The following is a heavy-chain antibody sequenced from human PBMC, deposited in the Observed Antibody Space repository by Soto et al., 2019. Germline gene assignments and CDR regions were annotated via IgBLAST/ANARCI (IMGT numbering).Heavy chain of an antibody. CDR1: GFTFSSYE. J-gene: IGHJ6*02. D-gene: IGHD6-13*01. CDR3: ARDQEAGSFFPYYYGMDV. V-gene: IGHV3-48*03. CDR2: ISSSGSTI. Sequence: GGSLGLSCATSGFTFSSYEMNWVRQAPGKGLEWVSYISSSGSTIYYADSVKGRFTISRDNAKNSLYLQMDSLRAEDTAVYYCARDQEAGSFFPYYYGMDVWGQGTTVTVSS.